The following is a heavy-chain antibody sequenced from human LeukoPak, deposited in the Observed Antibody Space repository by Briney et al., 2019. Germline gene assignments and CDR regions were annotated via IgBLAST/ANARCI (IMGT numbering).Heavy chain of an antibody. Sequence: GASVKVSCKASGYTFTSYDINWVRQATGQGLEWMGWMNPNSGNTGYAQKFQGRVTMTRNTSISTAYMELSSLRSGDTAVYYCARGLNYYGSGSYPNWGQGTLVTVSS. V-gene: IGHV1-8*01. CDR2: MNPNSGNT. J-gene: IGHJ4*02. D-gene: IGHD3-10*01. CDR1: GYTFTSYD. CDR3: ARGLNYYGSGSYPN.